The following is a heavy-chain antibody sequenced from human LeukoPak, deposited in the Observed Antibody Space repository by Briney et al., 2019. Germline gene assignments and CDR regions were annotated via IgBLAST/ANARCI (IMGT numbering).Heavy chain of an antibody. J-gene: IGHJ3*02. CDR3: ARNRFGSRRGAFDI. CDR1: GFTFSDYY. D-gene: IGHD3-3*01. Sequence: PGGSLRLSCAASGFTFSDYYMSWIRQAPGKGLEWASYISSSGSTIYYADSVKGRFTISRDNARNSLYLQMNSLRAEDTAVYYCARNRFGSRRGAFDIWGQGTMVTVSS. V-gene: IGHV3-11*01. CDR2: ISSSGSTI.